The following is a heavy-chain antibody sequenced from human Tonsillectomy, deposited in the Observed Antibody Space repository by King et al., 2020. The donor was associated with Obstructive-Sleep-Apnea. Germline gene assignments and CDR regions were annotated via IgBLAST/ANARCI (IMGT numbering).Heavy chain of an antibody. D-gene: IGHD5-12*01. V-gene: IGHV4-59*08. CDR2: MYYSGNT. Sequence: VQLQESGPGLVKASETLSLTCTVSGDSISNYYWSWIRQPPGKGLEWIGYMYYSGNTNYNPSLKSRVTMSVDTSNIQFSLRLSSVTAADTAVYYCARNRGVEDSGGYGDYFDYWGQGTLVTVSS. CDR3: ARNRGVEDSGGYGDYFDY. J-gene: IGHJ4*02. CDR1: GDSISNYY.